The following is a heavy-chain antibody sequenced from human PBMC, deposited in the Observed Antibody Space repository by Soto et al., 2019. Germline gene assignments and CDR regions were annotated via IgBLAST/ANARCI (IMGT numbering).Heavy chain of an antibody. CDR1: GGSISSYY. CDR3: ATQKVGVIAAAGTGGWFDP. J-gene: IGHJ5*02. Sequence: SETLSLTCTVSGGSISSYYWSWIRQPPGKGLEWIGYIYYSGSTNYNPSLKSRVTISVDTSKNQFSLKLSSVTAADTAVYYCATQKVGVIAAAGTGGWFDPWGQGTLVTVSS. V-gene: IGHV4-59*01. CDR2: IYYSGST. D-gene: IGHD6-13*01.